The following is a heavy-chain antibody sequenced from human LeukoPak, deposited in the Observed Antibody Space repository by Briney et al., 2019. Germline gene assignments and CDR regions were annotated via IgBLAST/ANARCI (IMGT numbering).Heavy chain of an antibody. Sequence: PGGSLRLSCAASGFTFSSYEMNWVRQAPGKGLEWVSYISSSGSTIYYADSVKGRFTISRDNSKNTLFLQMNSLSAEDTAVYYCAKAPTRESHPFHSWGQGTLVTVSS. CDR3: AKAPTRESHPFHS. CDR1: GFTFSSYE. D-gene: IGHD3-10*01. CDR2: ISSSGSTI. J-gene: IGHJ4*02. V-gene: IGHV3-48*03.